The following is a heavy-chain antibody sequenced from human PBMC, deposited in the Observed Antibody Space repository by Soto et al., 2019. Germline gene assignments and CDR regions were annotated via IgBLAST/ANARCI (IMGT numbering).Heavy chain of an antibody. Sequence: EVQLVESGGGLVQPGRSLRLSCAASGFTFDDYAMHWVRQAPGKGLEWVSGISWNSGSIGYADSVKGRFTISRDNAKNSLYLQMNSLRAEDTALYYCAKGGPEGVVDATSLYYYYMDVWGKGTTVTVSS. CDR1: GFTFDDYA. V-gene: IGHV3-9*01. D-gene: IGHD2-15*01. J-gene: IGHJ6*03. CDR2: ISWNSGSI. CDR3: AKGGPEGVVDATSLYYYYMDV.